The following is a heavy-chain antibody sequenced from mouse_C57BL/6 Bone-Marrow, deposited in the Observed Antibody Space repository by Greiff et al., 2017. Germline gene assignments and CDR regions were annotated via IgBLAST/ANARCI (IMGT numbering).Heavy chain of an antibody. V-gene: IGHV4-1*01. Sequence: EVKLLQSGGGLVQPGGSLKLSCAASGIDFSRYWMSWVRRAPGKGLEWIGEINPDSSTINYAPSLKDKFIISRDNAKNTLYLQMSKVRSEDTALYYCARRTAVDYYAMDYWGQGTSVTVSS. J-gene: IGHJ4*01. CDR2: INPDSSTI. D-gene: IGHD3-3*01. CDR1: GIDFSRYW. CDR3: ARRTAVDYYAMDY.